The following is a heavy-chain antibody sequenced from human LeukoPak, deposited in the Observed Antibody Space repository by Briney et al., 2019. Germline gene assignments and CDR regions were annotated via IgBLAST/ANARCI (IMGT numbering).Heavy chain of an antibody. CDR2: IKQDGSEK. V-gene: IGHV3-7*01. Sequence: GGSRRLSCAASGFTFSRYWMSWFRQAPGKGLEWVANIKQDGSEKYYVDSVEGRFTISRDNAKNSLYLQMNSLRAEDTAVYYCARDGGYYYDSSGYYYGSPAAAPFDYWGQGTLVTVSS. CDR3: ARDGGYYYDSSGYYYGSPAAAPFDY. D-gene: IGHD3-22*01. J-gene: IGHJ4*02. CDR1: GFTFSRYW.